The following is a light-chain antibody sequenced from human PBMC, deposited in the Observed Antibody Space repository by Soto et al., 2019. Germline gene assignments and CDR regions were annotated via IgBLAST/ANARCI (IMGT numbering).Light chain of an antibody. CDR1: SSDVGAFNY. V-gene: IGLV2-14*01. J-gene: IGLJ3*02. CDR3: GSYTGGITYWV. Sequence: QSALTQPASVSGSPGQSITISCTGTSSDVGAFNYVSWYQQHPGKGPQVIIYEVTNRPSGVSDRFSGSKSGNTASLTISDLQAEDEADYFSGSYTGGITYWVFGGGTKLTVL. CDR2: EVT.